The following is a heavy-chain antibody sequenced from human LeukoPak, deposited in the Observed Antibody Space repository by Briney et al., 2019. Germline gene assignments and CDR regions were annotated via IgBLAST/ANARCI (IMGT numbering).Heavy chain of an antibody. CDR3: ARAPPGFRGPLRAFDI. J-gene: IGHJ3*02. Sequence: SETLSLTCTVSGGSISSYYWSWIRQPPGKGLEWIGYIYYSGSTNYNPSLKSRVTISVDTSKNQFSLKLSSVTAADTAVYYGARAPPGFRGPLRAFDIWGQGTMVTVSS. D-gene: IGHD3-10*01. V-gene: IGHV4-59*01. CDR1: GGSISSYY. CDR2: IYYSGST.